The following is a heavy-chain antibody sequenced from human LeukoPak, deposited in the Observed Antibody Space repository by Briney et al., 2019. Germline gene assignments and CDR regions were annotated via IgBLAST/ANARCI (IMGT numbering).Heavy chain of an antibody. J-gene: IGHJ3*02. CDR2: IYYSGST. V-gene: IGHV4-59*12. CDR3: ARGLSWSYPGPPATNAFDI. D-gene: IGHD1-26*01. Sequence: SETLSLTCTVSGGSISSYYWSWIRQPPGKGLEWIGYIYYSGSTYYNPSLKSRVTISVDRSKNQFSLKLSSVTAADTAVYYCARGLSWSYPGPPATNAFDIWGQGTMVTVSS. CDR1: GGSISSYY.